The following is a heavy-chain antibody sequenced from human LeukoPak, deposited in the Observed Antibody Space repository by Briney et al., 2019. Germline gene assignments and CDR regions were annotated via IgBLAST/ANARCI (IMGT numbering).Heavy chain of an antibody. V-gene: IGHV3-33*06. CDR2: IWYDGSNK. Sequence: GRSLRLSCAASGFTFSSYGMHWARQAPGKGLEWVAVIWYDGSNKYYADSVKGRFTISRDNSKKTLYLQMNSLRAEDTAVYYCAKPPATWYEDFQHWGQGTLVTVSS. CDR1: GFTFSSYG. CDR3: AKPPATWYEDFQH. J-gene: IGHJ1*01. D-gene: IGHD2-15*01.